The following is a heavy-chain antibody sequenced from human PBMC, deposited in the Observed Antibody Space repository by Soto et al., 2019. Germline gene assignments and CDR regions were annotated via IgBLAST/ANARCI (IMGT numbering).Heavy chain of an antibody. J-gene: IGHJ6*02. D-gene: IGHD3-3*01. Sequence: QVQLVQSGAEVKKPGASVKVSCKVSGYTLTELSMHWVRQAPGKGREWMGGFDPEDGETIYAQKFQGRVTMTEDTSTDTAYMELSSLRLEDAAVYYCATWIPAGGYDFWSGHGCYYGMDVWGQGTTVTVSS. V-gene: IGHV1-24*01. CDR3: ATWIPAGGYDFWSGHGCYYGMDV. CDR1: GYTLTELS. CDR2: FDPEDGET.